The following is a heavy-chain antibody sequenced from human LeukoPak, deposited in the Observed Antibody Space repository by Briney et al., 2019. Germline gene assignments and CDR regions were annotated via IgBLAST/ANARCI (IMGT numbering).Heavy chain of an antibody. Sequence: PGGSLRLSCAASGFTFSNYWMHWVRQTPGKGLVWVSGINSDGGKILYADSVKGRFTISRDNAKNTLSLQMNSLRAEDTALYYCARGFNVDQPNWFDPWGQGTLVTVSS. D-gene: IGHD3-10*01. CDR2: INSDGGKI. J-gene: IGHJ5*02. CDR1: GFTFSNYW. V-gene: IGHV3-74*01. CDR3: ARGFNVDQPNWFDP.